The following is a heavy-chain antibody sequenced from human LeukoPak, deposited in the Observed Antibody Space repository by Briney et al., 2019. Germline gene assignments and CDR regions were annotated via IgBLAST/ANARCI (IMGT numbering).Heavy chain of an antibody. Sequence: GGSLRLSCAASGFTFSSYWMSWVRQAPGKVLEWVANIKQDGSEKYYVDSVKGRFTISRDNAKNSPYLQMNSLRAEDTAVYYCARDLRFLEWLLIFDYWGQGTLVTVSS. J-gene: IGHJ4*02. CDR1: GFTFSSYW. V-gene: IGHV3-7*01. D-gene: IGHD3-3*01. CDR2: IKQDGSEK. CDR3: ARDLRFLEWLLIFDY.